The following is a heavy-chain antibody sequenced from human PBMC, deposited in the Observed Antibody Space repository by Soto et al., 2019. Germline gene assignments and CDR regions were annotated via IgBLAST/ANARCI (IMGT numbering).Heavy chain of an antibody. Sequence: GGSLRLSCSASGFIFSSYAIHWVRRAPGKGLEYVSVISSNGGSTYYADSVKGRFTISRDNSKNTLYLQMSSLRPEDTAVYYCVNGGYISGPTCGFDIWGQGTMVTVSS. J-gene: IGHJ3*02. CDR2: ISSNGGST. D-gene: IGHD6-19*01. V-gene: IGHV3-64D*06. CDR3: VNGGYISGPTCGFDI. CDR1: GFIFSSYA.